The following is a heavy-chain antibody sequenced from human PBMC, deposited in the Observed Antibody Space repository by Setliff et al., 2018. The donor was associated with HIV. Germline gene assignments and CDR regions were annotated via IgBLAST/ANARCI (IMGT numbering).Heavy chain of an antibody. V-gene: IGHV4-31*03. Sequence: PSETLSLTCTVSGGSISSGDYYWSWIRQHPRKGPEWIGYIYYTGSTYYNPSLKSRVTIPVDTSKNQFSLKLSSVTAADTAVYYCARAPFYYGSGSYQTFDYWGQGTLVTVSS. D-gene: IGHD3-10*01. CDR2: IYYTGST. CDR1: GGSISSGDYY. J-gene: IGHJ4*02. CDR3: ARAPFYYGSGSYQTFDY.